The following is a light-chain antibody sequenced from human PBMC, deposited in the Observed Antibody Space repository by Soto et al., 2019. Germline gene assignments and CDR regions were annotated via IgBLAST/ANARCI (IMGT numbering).Light chain of an antibody. J-gene: IGKJ5*01. CDR1: QSVSSY. CDR3: QQYGSSVT. CDR2: DAS. V-gene: IGKV3-20*01. Sequence: EIGVTQSPATLSLSTGERATLSCRASQSVSSYLAWYQQKPGQAPRLLIYDASTRATGIPDRFSGSGSGTDFSLTISRLEPEDFAVYYCQQYGSSVTFGQGTRLEIK.